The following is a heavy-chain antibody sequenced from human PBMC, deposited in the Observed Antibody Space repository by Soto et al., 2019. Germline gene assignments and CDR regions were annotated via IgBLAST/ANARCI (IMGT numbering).Heavy chain of an antibody. Sequence: EASVKVSCKASGGTFNSYIINWVRQAPGQGLEWMGRIIPILGTTKYAQKLQGRVTITADRSTSTVYMEMSSLRSEDTAVYFCSSSDLTAYTNPGTVKGLFDYWGQGTLVTVSS. D-gene: IGHD3-9*01. V-gene: IGHV1-69*08. CDR2: IIPILGTT. CDR3: SSSDLTAYTNPGTVKGLFDY. J-gene: IGHJ4*02. CDR1: GGTFNSYI.